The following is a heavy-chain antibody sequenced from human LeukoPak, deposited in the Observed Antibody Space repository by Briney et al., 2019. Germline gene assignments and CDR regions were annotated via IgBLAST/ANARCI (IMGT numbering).Heavy chain of an antibody. Sequence: ASVKVSCKASGYTFTGYYMHWVRQAPGQGLEWMGWINPNSGGTNYAQKFQGRVTMTRDTSISTAYMELSRLRSDDTAVYYCARPHYDFWSGYPYYYYGMDVRGQGTTVTVSS. CDR1: GYTFTGYY. D-gene: IGHD3-3*01. CDR3: ARPHYDFWSGYPYYYYGMDV. CDR2: INPNSGGT. J-gene: IGHJ6*02. V-gene: IGHV1-2*02.